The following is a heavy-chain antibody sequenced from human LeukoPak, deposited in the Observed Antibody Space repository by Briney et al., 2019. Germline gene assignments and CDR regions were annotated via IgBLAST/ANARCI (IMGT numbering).Heavy chain of an antibody. CDR2: INPNSGGT. Sequence: GASAKVSCKASGYTFTGYYMHWVRQAPGQGLEWMGRINPNSGGTNYAQKFQGRVTMTRDTSISTAYMELSRLRSDNTAVYYCARDRYYYDSSGYYSFQKFDYWGQGTLVTVSS. CDR3: ARDRYYYDSSGYYSFQKFDY. J-gene: IGHJ4*02. D-gene: IGHD3-22*01. CDR1: GYTFTGYY. V-gene: IGHV1-2*06.